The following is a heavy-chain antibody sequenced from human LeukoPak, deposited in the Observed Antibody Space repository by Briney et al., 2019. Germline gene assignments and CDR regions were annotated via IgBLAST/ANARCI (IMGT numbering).Heavy chain of an antibody. CDR2: ISYDGSNK. J-gene: IGHJ4*02. Sequence: PGRSLRLSCAASGFTFSSYAMHWVRQAPGKGLEWVAVISYDGSNKYYADSVKGRFTISRDNSKNTLYLQMNSLRAEDTAVYYCATIAVAATEHFDYWGQGTLVTVSS. CDR3: ATIAVAATEHFDY. CDR1: GFTFSSYA. V-gene: IGHV3-30-3*01. D-gene: IGHD6-19*01.